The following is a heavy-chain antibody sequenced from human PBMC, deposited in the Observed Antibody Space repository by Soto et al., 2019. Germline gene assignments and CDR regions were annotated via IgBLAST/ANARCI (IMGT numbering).Heavy chain of an antibody. CDR1: GGTFSTYA. J-gene: IGHJ4*02. CDR2: IIPMFGTA. V-gene: IGHV1-69*12. D-gene: IGHD5-18*01. Sequence: QVQLVQSGAEVKKPESSVKVSCKAPGGTFSTYAISWVRQAPGQGLEWMGGIIPMFGTANYAQRFQDRVTITADEPTTTGYMELGLLRSEDTAVYFCASGIQLWLRRINNGYSGWGQGTLVTVSS. CDR3: ASGIQLWLRRINNGYSG.